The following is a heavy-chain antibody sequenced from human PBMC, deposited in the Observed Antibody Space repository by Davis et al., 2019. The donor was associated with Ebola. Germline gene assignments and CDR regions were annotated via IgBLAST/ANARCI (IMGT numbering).Heavy chain of an antibody. Sequence: MPSETLSLTCTVSGDSIRYSSYYWGWIRQPPGKGLEWIGSIYWHGKTYYNPSLNSRVTISVDTSKNEFSLKLGSVTAPDTGVYFCARPLGATALDGFDIWGQGTMVSVSS. CDR3: ARPLGATALDGFDI. CDR1: GDSIRYSSYY. J-gene: IGHJ3*02. V-gene: IGHV4-39*01. CDR2: IYWHGKT. D-gene: IGHD1-26*01.